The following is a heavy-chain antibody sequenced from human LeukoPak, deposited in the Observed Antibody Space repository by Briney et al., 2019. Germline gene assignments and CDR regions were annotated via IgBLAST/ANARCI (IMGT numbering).Heavy chain of an antibody. Sequence: GASVKVSCKASGYTFTSYYMHWVRQAPGINPSGGSTSYAQKFQGRVTMTRDTSTSTVYMELSSLRSEDTAVYYCARDLKRGSVPWVVTKFDYWGQGTLVTVSS. CDR3: ARDLKRGSVPWVVTKFDY. J-gene: IGHJ4*02. V-gene: IGHV1-46*01. CDR2: NPSGGST. D-gene: IGHD4-23*01. CDR1: GYTFTSYY.